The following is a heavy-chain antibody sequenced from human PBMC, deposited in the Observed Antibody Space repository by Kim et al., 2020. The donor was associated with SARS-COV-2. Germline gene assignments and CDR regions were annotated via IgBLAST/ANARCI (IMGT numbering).Heavy chain of an antibody. D-gene: IGHD6-13*01. V-gene: IGHV3-53*01. J-gene: IGHJ3*02. CDR3: ARDLPSAERRAFDI. Sequence: ADSVKGRFTISRDNSKNTLYLQMNSLRAEDTAMYYCARDLPSAERRAFDIWGQGTMVTVSS.